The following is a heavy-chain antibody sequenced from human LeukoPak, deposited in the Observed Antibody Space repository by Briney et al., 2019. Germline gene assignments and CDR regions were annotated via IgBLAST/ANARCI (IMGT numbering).Heavy chain of an antibody. Sequence: PGGSLRLSCAASGFNFDDYGMSWVRHAPGKGREWVSGLNWNGGNTGYADSVRGRFTISRDNAKNSLYLQMNSLRAEDTALYYCAKDSSGWYGLSDYWGQGTLVTVSS. J-gene: IGHJ4*02. CDR1: GFNFDDYG. V-gene: IGHV3-20*04. CDR2: LNWNGGNT. CDR3: AKDSSGWYGLSDY. D-gene: IGHD6-19*01.